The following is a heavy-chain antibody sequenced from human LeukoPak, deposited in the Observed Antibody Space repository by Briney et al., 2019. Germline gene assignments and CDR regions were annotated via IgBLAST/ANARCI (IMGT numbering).Heavy chain of an antibody. Sequence: SETLSLTCTVSGGSISSSPYYWGWIRQPPGKGLEWIGSIYYSGTTHYNPSLESRVTISVDTSKNQFSLKLSSVTAADTAVYYCASTFYSSGWSNWFDPWGQGTLVTVSS. J-gene: IGHJ5*02. CDR1: GGSISSSPYY. CDR3: ASTFYSSGWSNWFDP. V-gene: IGHV4-39*07. D-gene: IGHD6-19*01. CDR2: IYYSGTT.